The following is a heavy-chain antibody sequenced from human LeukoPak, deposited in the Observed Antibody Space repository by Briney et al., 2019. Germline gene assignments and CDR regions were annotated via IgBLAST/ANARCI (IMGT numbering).Heavy chain of an antibody. J-gene: IGHJ4*02. Sequence: GASVKVSCKASGYTFTGYYMHWVRRAPGQGLEWMGWINPNSGGTNYAQKFQGRVTMTRDTSISTAYMELSRLRSDDTAVYYCARADRYYYDSSGYYYFDYWGQGTLVTVSS. CDR3: ARADRYYYDSSGYYYFDY. D-gene: IGHD3-22*01. CDR2: INPNSGGT. V-gene: IGHV1-2*02. CDR1: GYTFTGYY.